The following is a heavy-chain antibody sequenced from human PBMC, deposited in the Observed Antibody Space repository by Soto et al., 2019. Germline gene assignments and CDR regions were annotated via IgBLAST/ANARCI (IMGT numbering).Heavy chain of an antibody. J-gene: IGHJ4*02. CDR1: GFTFSSYS. CDR3: ARDYYDSSGYYYVSHFDY. Sequence: VGSLRLSCAASGFTFSSYSMNWVRQAPGKGLEWVSYISSSSSTIYYADSVKGRFTISRDNAKNSLYLQMNSLRDEDTAVYYCARDYYDSSGYYYVSHFDYWGQGTLVTVSS. D-gene: IGHD3-22*01. V-gene: IGHV3-48*02. CDR2: ISSSSSTI.